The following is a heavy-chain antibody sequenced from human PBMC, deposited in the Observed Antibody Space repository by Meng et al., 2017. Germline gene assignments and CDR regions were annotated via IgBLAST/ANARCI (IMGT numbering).Heavy chain of an antibody. CDR1: GGSFSGYY. Sequence: QGRLQKLGAGLLKPLGSLSLTCAVYGGSFSGYYWSWIRQPPGKGLEWIGEINHSGSTNYNPSLKSRVTISVDTSKNQFSLKLSSVTAADTAVYYCARRGIAARPFYYWGQGTLVTVSS. J-gene: IGHJ4*02. CDR3: ARRGIAARPFYY. CDR2: INHSGST. D-gene: IGHD6-6*01. V-gene: IGHV4-34*01.